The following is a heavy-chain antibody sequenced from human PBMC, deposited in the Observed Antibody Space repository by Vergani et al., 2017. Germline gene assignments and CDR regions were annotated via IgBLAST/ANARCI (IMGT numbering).Heavy chain of an antibody. CDR1: GFTFNNAW. CDR3: TTDPYYYDSSGYLLMGYGMDV. CDR2: IKSKTDGGTT. Sequence: EVQLVESGGGLVKPGGSLRLSCAASGFTFNNAWMSWVRQAPGKGLEWVGRIKSKTDGGTTDYAAPVKGRFTISRDDSKNTLYLQMNSLKTEDTAVYYCTTDPYYYDSSGYLLMGYGMDVWGQGTTVTVSS. V-gene: IGHV3-15*01. J-gene: IGHJ6*02. D-gene: IGHD3-22*01.